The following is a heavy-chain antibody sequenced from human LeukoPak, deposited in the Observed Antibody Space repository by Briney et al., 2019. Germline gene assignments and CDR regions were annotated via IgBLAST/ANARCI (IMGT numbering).Heavy chain of an antibody. CDR1: GFTFSNYD. D-gene: IGHD3-22*01. CDR2: ITGSGGAGAI. V-gene: IGHV3-48*03. CDR3: ATPPYYYDATGYYDY. Sequence: SGGSLRLSCAASGFTFSNYDMHWVRQAPGKGLEWISCITGSGGAGAIYYADAVKGRFTISRDNAKNSVFLQTNSVRAEDTAVYYCATPPYYYDATGYYDYWGQGTLVTVSS. J-gene: IGHJ4*02.